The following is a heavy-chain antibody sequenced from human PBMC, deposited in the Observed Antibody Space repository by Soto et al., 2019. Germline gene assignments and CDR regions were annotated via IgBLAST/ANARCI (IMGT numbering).Heavy chain of an antibody. CDR3: ARDGPPSAY. V-gene: IGHV1-18*01. Sequence: QVQLVQSGAEVKKPGASVKVSCKASGYTFTNYHISWVRQAPGQGLECMGWISAYNGNTNYAKKLQGRVTMTTHTATRTADKELRSLSYDDTAVYYCARDGPPSAYWRQETLVTISS. J-gene: IGHJ4*02. CDR2: ISAYNGNT. CDR1: GYTFTNYH.